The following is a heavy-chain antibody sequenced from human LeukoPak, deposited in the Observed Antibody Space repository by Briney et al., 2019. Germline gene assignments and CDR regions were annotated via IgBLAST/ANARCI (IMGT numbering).Heavy chain of an antibody. Sequence: PGGSLRLSCAASGFTFSSYSMNWVRQAPGKGLEWVSSISSSSSYICFADSVKGRFTISRDNAKNSLYLQMNSLRAEDTAVYYCARVKLYGPNYYGMDVWGQGTTVTVSS. CDR1: GFTFSSYS. D-gene: IGHD2-2*02. CDR2: ISSSSSYI. CDR3: ARVKLYGPNYYGMDV. V-gene: IGHV3-21*01. J-gene: IGHJ6*02.